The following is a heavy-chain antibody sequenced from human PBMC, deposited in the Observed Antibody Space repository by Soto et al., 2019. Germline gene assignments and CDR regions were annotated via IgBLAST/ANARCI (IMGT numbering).Heavy chain of an antibody. V-gene: IGHV3-48*01. CDR1: GFTFTNYA. J-gene: IGHJ3*01. D-gene: IGHD6-19*01. CDR2: VSGSSTI. CDR3: AKTYSSGRGAFDV. Sequence: PGGSLRLSCAASGFTFTNYAMSWVRQAPGKGLEWVAAVSGSSTIYYADSVKGRFTISRDNAQNSLYLQMNSLRAEDTAVYYCAKTYSSGRGAFDVWGQGTMVTVSS.